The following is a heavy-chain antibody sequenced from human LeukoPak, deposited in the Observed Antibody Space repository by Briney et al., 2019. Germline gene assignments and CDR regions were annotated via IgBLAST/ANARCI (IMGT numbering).Heavy chain of an antibody. D-gene: IGHD2/OR15-2a*01. Sequence: GRSLRLSCAASGFTFSSYGMHWVRLAPGKGLEWVALIWYDGSNKYYTDSVKGRLTISRDNSKNTLYLQMNSLRAEDTAIYYCAREGPRGNSQFDYWGQGTLVTVSS. CDR3: AREGPRGNSQFDY. J-gene: IGHJ4*02. CDR1: GFTFSSYG. CDR2: IWYDGSNK. V-gene: IGHV3-33*01.